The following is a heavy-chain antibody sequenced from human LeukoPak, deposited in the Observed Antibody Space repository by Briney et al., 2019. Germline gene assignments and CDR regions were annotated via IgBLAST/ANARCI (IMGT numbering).Heavy chain of an antibody. D-gene: IGHD6-19*01. J-gene: IGHJ4*02. CDR2: INPSGGST. Sequence: ASVKFSCKASGYTFTSYYIHWVRQAPGQGLEWMGTINPSGGSTSYAQHLQGRVTMTRDTSTSTVYMELTSLRSEDTAVYYCARAVAAWGYFDYWGQGTLVTVSS. CDR3: ARAVAAWGYFDY. CDR1: GYTFTSYY. V-gene: IGHV1-46*04.